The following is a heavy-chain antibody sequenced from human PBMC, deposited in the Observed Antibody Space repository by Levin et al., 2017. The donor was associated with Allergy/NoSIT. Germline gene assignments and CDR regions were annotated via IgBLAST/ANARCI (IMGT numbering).Heavy chain of an antibody. CDR1: GFTVSSNY. Sequence: PSETLSLTCAASGFTVSSNYMSWVRQAPGKGLEWVSVIYSGGSTYYADSVKGRFTISRDNSKNTLYLQMNSLRAEDTAVYYCARVGYYYYGMDVWGQGTTVTVSS. CDR3: ARVGYYYYGMDV. J-gene: IGHJ6*02. V-gene: IGHV3-66*01. CDR2: IYSGGST.